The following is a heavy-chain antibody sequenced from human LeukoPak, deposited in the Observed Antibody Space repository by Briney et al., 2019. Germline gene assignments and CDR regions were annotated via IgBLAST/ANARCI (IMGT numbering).Heavy chain of an antibody. J-gene: IGHJ6*03. CDR2: ISSSSSTI. CDR3: ARDGNYDFWSGYRIYYYYYYMDV. D-gene: IGHD3-3*01. Sequence: GGSLRLSCAASGFTFSSYSMNWVRQAPGKGLEWVSYISSSSSTIYYADSVKGRFTISRDNAKNSLYLQMNSLRAEDTAVYYCARDGNYDFWSGYRIYYYYYYMDVWGKGTTVTVSS. CDR1: GFTFSSYS. V-gene: IGHV3-48*01.